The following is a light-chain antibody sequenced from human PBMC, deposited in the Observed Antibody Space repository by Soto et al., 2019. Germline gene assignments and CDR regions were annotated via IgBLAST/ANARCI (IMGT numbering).Light chain of an antibody. CDR2: DVT. J-gene: IGLJ2*01. CDR1: SSDVGGYNR. V-gene: IGLV2-11*01. Sequence: QSALTQPPSVSGSPGQSVTISCTGTSSDVGGYNRVSWYQQPPGTAPKLMICDVTKRPSGVPDRFSGSKSGNTASLTISGLQAEDEADYYCCSYAGSYSWIFGGGTKVTVL. CDR3: CSYAGSYSWI.